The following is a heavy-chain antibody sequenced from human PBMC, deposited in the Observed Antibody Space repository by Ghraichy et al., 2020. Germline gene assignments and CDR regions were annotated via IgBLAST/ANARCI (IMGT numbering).Heavy chain of an antibody. CDR3: ARDLPGSGYYHYYFDY. D-gene: IGHD3-22*01. J-gene: IGHJ4*02. Sequence: GGSLRLSCAASGFTFSSYAMHWVRQAPGKGLEWVAVISYDGSNKYYADSVKGRFTISRDNSKNTLYLQMNSLRAEDTAVYYCARDLPGSGYYHYYFDYWGQGTLVTVSS. V-gene: IGHV3-30-3*01. CDR1: GFTFSSYA. CDR2: ISYDGSNK.